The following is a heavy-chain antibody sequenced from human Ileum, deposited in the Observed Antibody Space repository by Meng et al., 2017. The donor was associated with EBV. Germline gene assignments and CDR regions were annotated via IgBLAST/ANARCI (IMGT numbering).Heavy chain of an antibody. D-gene: IGHD1-26*01. V-gene: IGHV4-30-4*01. J-gene: IGHJ4*02. CDR2: HSGST. Sequence: QGPVAESGPVLVTTSQTLSLPGACSGVSISSGYFHWIWIRQPPGKGLEWIGHSGSTSYNPSLRSRVTISVDTSKNQFSLKVDSATAGDTAVYYCVSYAVGAGGIGYWGQGILVTVSS. CDR1: GVSISSGYFH. CDR3: VSYAVGAGGIGY.